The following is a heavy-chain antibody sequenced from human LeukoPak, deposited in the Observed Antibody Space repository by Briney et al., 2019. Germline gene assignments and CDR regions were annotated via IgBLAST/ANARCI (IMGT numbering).Heavy chain of an antibody. CDR1: GFTFLSYG. CDR3: AKLSYDSSGLTHPSFDL. V-gene: IGHV3-30*18. J-gene: IGHJ3*01. D-gene: IGHD3-22*01. Sequence: PGRPLRLSCAASGFTFLSYGMQSLRQAPGKGLEWVAIISHDGSKTHYGDSVKGRFTISRDNSKSTLFLQMNSLRVEDTAVYFCAKLSYDSSGLTHPSFDLWGQGTMVTVSS. CDR2: ISHDGSKT.